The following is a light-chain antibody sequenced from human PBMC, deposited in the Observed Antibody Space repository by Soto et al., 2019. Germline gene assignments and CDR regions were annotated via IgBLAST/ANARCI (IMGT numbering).Light chain of an antibody. CDR3: QLYGSSHMFS. Sequence: EIVLTQSPGTLSLSPGEGATLSCRASHSISSSYLAWYQQKPGQAPRLLIYAASSRATGIPDRFSGSGSGTDFTLTISRLEPEDFAVYYCQLYGSSHMFSFGQGTKLEIK. J-gene: IGKJ2*01. V-gene: IGKV3-20*01. CDR2: AAS. CDR1: HSISSSY.